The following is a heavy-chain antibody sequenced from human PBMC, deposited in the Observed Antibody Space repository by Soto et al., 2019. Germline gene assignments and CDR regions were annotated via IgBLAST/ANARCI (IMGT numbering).Heavy chain of an antibody. Sequence: QVQLVQSGAEVKKPGSSVKVSCKASGGTFSSYAISWVRQAPGQGLDWMGGIIPIFATANYAQKFQRRVTITADESTSTAYMELSSLRSEDTAVYYCARVFSSSWYPGRDYYYYGMDVWGQGTTVTVSS. CDR1: GGTFSSYA. J-gene: IGHJ6*02. CDR2: IIPIFATA. D-gene: IGHD6-13*01. CDR3: ARVFSSSWYPGRDYYYYGMDV. V-gene: IGHV1-69*01.